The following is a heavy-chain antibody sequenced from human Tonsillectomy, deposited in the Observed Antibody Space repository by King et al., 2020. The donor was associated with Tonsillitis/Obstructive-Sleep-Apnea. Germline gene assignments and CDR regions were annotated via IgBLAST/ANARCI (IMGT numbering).Heavy chain of an antibody. D-gene: IGHD1-14*01. CDR2: ISGSGGST. Sequence: VQLVESGGGLVQPGGSLRLSCAASGFTFSSYAMSWVRQAPGKGLEWVSAISGSGGSTYYADSVKGRFTISRDNSKNTLYLQMNSLRAEDTAVYYCAKAPSLDCAKSRSYYYYYMDVWGKGTTVTVSS. CDR1: GFTFSSYA. J-gene: IGHJ6*03. V-gene: IGHV3-23*04. CDR3: AKAPSLDCAKSRSYYYYYMDV.